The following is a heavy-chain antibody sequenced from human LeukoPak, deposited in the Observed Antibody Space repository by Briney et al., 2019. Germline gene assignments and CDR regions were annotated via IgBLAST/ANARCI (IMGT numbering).Heavy chain of an antibody. Sequence: SETLSLTCTLSGGSISNYYWNWIRQPPGKGLEWVGYIFYTGGTNYNPSLKSRVTISEDTSKNQFSLKLTSVTAADTAVYYCARASWAYSPFDSWGQGTLVTVSS. CDR1: GGSISNYY. J-gene: IGHJ4*02. V-gene: IGHV4-59*01. CDR3: ARASWAYSPFDS. CDR2: IFYTGGT. D-gene: IGHD2-21*01.